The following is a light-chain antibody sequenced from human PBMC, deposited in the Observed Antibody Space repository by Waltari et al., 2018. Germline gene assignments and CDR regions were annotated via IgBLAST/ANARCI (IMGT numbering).Light chain of an antibody. CDR3: CSYGGSRV. V-gene: IGLV2-23*01. CDR2: EGS. CDR1: SSDVGSYNL. Sequence: QSALTQPASVSGSPGQSITISCTGTSSDVGSYNLVSWYQQHPGKAPKLMIYEGSKRPSGVSNRFSGSKSGNTASLTSSGLQAEDEADYYCCSYGGSRVVGTGTKVTVL. J-gene: IGLJ1*01.